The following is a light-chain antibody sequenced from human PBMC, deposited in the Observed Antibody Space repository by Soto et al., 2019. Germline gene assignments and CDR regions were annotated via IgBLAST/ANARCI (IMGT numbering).Light chain of an antibody. V-gene: IGKV1-9*01. J-gene: IGKJ4*01. CDR1: QGISQY. CDR3: LQVSYCPFA. CDR2: AAV. Sequence: DIHLTQSPSLLSASVGDRVTITCRASQGISQYVAWYQQKPGKAPKLLIYAAVVLQGGIPSRFSGSGSDTEFILTVSGLQHEDFATDACLQVSYCPFAFGGGTRVET.